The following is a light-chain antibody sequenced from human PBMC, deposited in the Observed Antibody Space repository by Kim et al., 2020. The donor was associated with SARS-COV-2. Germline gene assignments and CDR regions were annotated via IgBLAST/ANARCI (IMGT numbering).Light chain of an antibody. J-gene: IGLJ3*02. CDR3: AAWDDSLSGWV. Sequence: QSVPNQPPSASGTPGQRVTISCSGSSSNIGSGYVHWYQQLPGTAPKLLIYRNDQRPSGVPDRFSGTKSGTSASLAISGLRSEDEADYYCAAWDDSLSGWVFGGGTKLTVL. V-gene: IGLV1-47*01. CDR2: RND. CDR1: SSNIGSGY.